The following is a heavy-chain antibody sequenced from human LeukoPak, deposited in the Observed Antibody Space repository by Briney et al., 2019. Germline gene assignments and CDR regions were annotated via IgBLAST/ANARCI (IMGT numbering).Heavy chain of an antibody. CDR1: GFTFSSYS. CDR3: ASCYYDSSGNFDY. V-gene: IGHV3-21*01. J-gene: IGHJ4*02. D-gene: IGHD3-22*01. Sequence: GGSLRLSCAASGFTFSSYSMNWVRRAPGKGLEWVSSISSSSSYIYYADSVKGRFTISRDNAKNSLYLQMNSLRAEATAVYYFASCYYDSSGNFDYWGQGTLVTVSS. CDR2: ISSSSSYI.